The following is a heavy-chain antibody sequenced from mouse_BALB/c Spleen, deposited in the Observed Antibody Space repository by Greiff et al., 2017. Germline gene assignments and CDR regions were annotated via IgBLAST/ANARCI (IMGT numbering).Heavy chain of an antibody. CDR2: ISSGGSYT. D-gene: IGHD2-4*01. CDR3: ARDSYDYPFAY. V-gene: IGHV5-6*01. J-gene: IGHJ3*01. Sequence: EVHLVESGGDLVKPGGSLKLSCAASGFTFSSYGMSWVRQTPDKRLEWVATISSGGSYTYYQDSVKGRFTISSDNAKNTLYLQMSSLKSEATAMYYCARDSYDYPFAYWGQGTLVTVSA. CDR1: GFTFSSYG.